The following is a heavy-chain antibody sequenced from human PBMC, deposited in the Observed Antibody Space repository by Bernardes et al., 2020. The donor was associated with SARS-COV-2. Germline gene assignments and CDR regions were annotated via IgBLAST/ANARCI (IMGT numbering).Heavy chain of an antibody. V-gene: IGHV3-30*18. CDR1: GFTFSSYG. Sequence: GGSLRLSCAASGFTFSSYGMHWVRQAPGKGLEWVAVISYDGSNKYYADSVKGRFTISRDNSKNTLYLQMNSLRAEDTAVYYCAKEGAPYGSGTADYWGQGTLVTVSS. J-gene: IGHJ4*02. CDR2: ISYDGSNK. CDR3: AKEGAPYGSGTADY. D-gene: IGHD3-10*01.